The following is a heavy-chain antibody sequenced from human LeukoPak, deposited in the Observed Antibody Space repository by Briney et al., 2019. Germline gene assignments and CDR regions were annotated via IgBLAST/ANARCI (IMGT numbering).Heavy chain of an antibody. Sequence: XAISWVRQAPGQGLEWMGGIIPIFGTANYAQKFQGRVTITADESTSTAYMELSSLRSEDTAVYYCAAPPLLTGYPYGIWGQGTMVTVSS. V-gene: IGHV1-69*01. D-gene: IGHD3-9*01. CDR1: XA. CDR3: AAPPLLTGYPYGI. J-gene: IGHJ3*02. CDR2: IIPIFGTA.